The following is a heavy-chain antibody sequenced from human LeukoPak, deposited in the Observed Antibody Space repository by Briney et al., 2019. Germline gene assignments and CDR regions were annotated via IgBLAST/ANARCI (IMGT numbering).Heavy chain of an antibody. Sequence: ASVKVSCKATGYTFTSCAMHWVRQAPGQRLEWMGWINAGNGNTKYSQKFQGRVTITRDTSASTAYMELSSLGSEDTAVYYCARSLRGSVEYWGQGTLVTVSS. J-gene: IGHJ4*02. V-gene: IGHV1-3*01. CDR3: ARSLRGSVEY. CDR2: INAGNGNT. D-gene: IGHD2-15*01. CDR1: GYTFTSCA.